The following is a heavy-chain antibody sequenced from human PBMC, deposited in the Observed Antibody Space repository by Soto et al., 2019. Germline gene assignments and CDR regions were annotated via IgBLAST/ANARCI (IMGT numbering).Heavy chain of an antibody. CDR1: GFTFSSYG. J-gene: IGHJ5*02. D-gene: IGHD3-22*01. CDR3: AKAKYYYDSSGPTNLNWFDP. Sequence: PGGSLRLSCAASGFTFSSYGMHWVRQAPGKGLEWVAVISYDGSNKYYADSVKGRFTISRDNSKNTLYLQMSSLRAEDTAVYYCAKAKYYYDSSGPTNLNWFDPWGQGTLVTVSS. CDR2: ISYDGSNK. V-gene: IGHV3-30*18.